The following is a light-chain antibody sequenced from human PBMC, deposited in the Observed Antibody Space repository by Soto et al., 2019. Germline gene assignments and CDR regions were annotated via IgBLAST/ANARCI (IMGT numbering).Light chain of an antibody. CDR1: QSISSY. V-gene: IGKV1-39*01. CDR3: QQLNSYPIT. CDR2: AAS. Sequence: DIQMTQSPSSLSASVGDRVTVTCRASQSISSYLNWYPQKPGKAPKLLIYAASSLQSGVPSRFSGSGSGTDFTLTISSLQPEDFATYFCQQLNSYPITFGQGTRLEI. J-gene: IGKJ5*01.